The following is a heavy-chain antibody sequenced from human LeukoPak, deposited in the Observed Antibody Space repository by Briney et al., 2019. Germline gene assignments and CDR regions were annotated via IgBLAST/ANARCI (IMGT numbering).Heavy chain of an antibody. V-gene: IGHV3-23*01. Sequence: PGGSLRLSCAASGFTFSSYAMSWVRQAPGKGLEWVSALSGSGGSTYYADSVKGRFTISRDNSKNTLYLQMNSLRAEDTAVYYCAKRRQLVDAFDIWGQGTMVTVSS. CDR1: GFTFSSYA. CDR2: LSGSGGST. J-gene: IGHJ3*02. D-gene: IGHD6-6*01. CDR3: AKRRQLVDAFDI.